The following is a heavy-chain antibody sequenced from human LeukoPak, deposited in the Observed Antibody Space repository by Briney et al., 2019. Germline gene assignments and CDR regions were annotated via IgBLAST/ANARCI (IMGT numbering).Heavy chain of an antibody. CDR2: ISHSGNT. D-gene: IGHD2-2*01. J-gene: IGHJ4*02. V-gene: IGHV4-59*06. CDR3: AGSSEIIDY. CDR1: GGSIGSFY. Sequence: PSETLSLTCTVSGGSIGSFYWSWIRQHPGKGLEWIGFISHSGNTYYSPSLESRVTISVDKSKNQFSLKLSSVTAADTAVYYCAGSSEIIDYWGQGTLVTVSS.